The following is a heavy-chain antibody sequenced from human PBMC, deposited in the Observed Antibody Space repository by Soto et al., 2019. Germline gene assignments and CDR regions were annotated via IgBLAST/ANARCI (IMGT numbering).Heavy chain of an antibody. Sequence: EVQLVESGGGLVQPGRSLRLSCAASGFTFDDYAMHWVRQAPGKGLEWVSGISWNSGSIGYADSVKGRFTISRDNAKNSHYLPMTRLSDADTASYSGAKGRIAAGYHLCAPWGRGTLVTVSS. J-gene: IGHJ5*02. CDR2: ISWNSGSI. D-gene: IGHD6-13*01. CDR1: GFTFDDYA. V-gene: IGHV3-9*01. CDR3: AKGRIAAGYHLCAP.